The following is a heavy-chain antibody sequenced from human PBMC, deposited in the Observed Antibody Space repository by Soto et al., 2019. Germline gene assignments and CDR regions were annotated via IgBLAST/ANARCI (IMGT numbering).Heavy chain of an antibody. CDR1: GFTFSSYG. Sequence: QVQLVESGGGVVQPGRSLRLSCAASGFTFSSYGMHWVRQAPGKGLEWVAVIPYDGSNKYYADSVKGRFTISRDNSKNTLYLQMNSLRAEDTAVYYCAKDHYYGSGYYYYYYMDVWGKGTTVTVSS. CDR2: IPYDGSNK. D-gene: IGHD3-10*01. V-gene: IGHV3-30*18. CDR3: AKDHYYGSGYYYYYYMDV. J-gene: IGHJ6*03.